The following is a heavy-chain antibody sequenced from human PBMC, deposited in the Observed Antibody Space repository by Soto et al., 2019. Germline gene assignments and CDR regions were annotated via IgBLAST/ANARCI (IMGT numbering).Heavy chain of an antibody. Sequence: GSGPTLVNPTETLTLTCTVSGFSLSNARMGVSWIRQPPGKALEWLAHIFSNDEKSYSTSLKSRLTISKDTSKSQVVLTMTNMDPVDTATYYCARIRAPGIAVAGMGYGMDDWGQGTTVTV. CDR2: IFSNDEK. J-gene: IGHJ6*02. D-gene: IGHD6-19*01. CDR1: GFSLSNARMG. V-gene: IGHV2-26*01. CDR3: ARIRAPGIAVAGMGYGMDD.